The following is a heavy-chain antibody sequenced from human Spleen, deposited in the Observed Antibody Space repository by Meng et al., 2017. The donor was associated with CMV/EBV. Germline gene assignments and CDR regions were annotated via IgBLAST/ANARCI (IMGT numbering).Heavy chain of an antibody. J-gene: IGHJ4*02. D-gene: IGHD3-3*01. V-gene: IGHV1-69*05. CDR2: IIPIFGTA. CDR1: GGTFSSYA. CDR3: ARDFGSGCDY. Sequence: SVKVSCKASGGTFSSYAISWVRQAPGQGLEWMGGIIPIFGTANYAQKFQGRVTMTRDTSTSTVYMELSSLRSEDTALYYCARDFGSGCDYWGQGTLVTVSS.